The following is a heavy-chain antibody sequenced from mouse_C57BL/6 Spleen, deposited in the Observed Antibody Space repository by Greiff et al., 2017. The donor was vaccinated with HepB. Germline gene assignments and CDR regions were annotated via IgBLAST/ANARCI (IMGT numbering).Heavy chain of an antibody. CDR3: TTGNYYGSSSYWYFDV. CDR2: IDPENGDT. J-gene: IGHJ1*03. Sequence: EVQLQQSGAELVRPGASVKLSCTASGFNIKDDYMHWVKQRPEQGLEWIGWIDPENGDTEYASKFQGKATITADTSSNTAYLQLRSLTSEDTAVYYCTTGNYYGSSSYWYFDVWGTGTTVTVSS. D-gene: IGHD1-1*01. V-gene: IGHV14-4*01. CDR1: GFNIKDDY.